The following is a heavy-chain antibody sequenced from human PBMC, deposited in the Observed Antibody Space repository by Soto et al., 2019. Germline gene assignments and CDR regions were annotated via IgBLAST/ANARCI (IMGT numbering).Heavy chain of an antibody. Sequence: SVKVSCKASGGTFSSYAISWVRQAPGQGIEWMGGIIPIFGTANYAQKFKGRVTITADEYTRTAYIELSSLRSEDTAVYYCARTVVGTQNAFDIRGQGTMVKVSS. CDR3: ARTVVGTQNAFDI. D-gene: IGHD6-19*01. J-gene: IGHJ3*02. V-gene: IGHV1-69*13. CDR1: GGTFSSYA. CDR2: IIPIFGTA.